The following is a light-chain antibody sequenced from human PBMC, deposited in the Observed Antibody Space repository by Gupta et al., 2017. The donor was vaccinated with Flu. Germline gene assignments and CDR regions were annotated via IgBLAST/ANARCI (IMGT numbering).Light chain of an antibody. J-gene: IGLJ3*02. CDR2: EVT. CDR3: SSFTSSLTWV. V-gene: IGLV2-14*01. Sequence: QSALTQPASVSGSPGQSITISCTGTSSDVGRYNYVSWFQQYPGKPPKLMIYEVTNWPSGVSNRFSGSKSGNTASLTISGLQAEDEADYYCSSFTSSLTWVFGGGTKLTVL. CDR1: SSDVGRYNY.